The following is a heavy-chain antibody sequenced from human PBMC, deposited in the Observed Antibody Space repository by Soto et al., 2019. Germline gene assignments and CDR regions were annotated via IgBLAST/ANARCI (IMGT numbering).Heavy chain of an antibody. Sequence: GGSLRLSCAASGFTFSDYYMSWIRQAPGKGLEWVSYISSSGSTIYYADSVKGRFTISRDNAKNSLYLQMNSLRAEDTAVYYCARDQMVGSHLIGPWGYYYGMDVWGQGTTVTVSS. CDR1: GFTFSDYY. CDR3: ARDQMVGSHLIGPWGYYYGMDV. D-gene: IGHD3-9*01. V-gene: IGHV3-11*01. J-gene: IGHJ6*02. CDR2: ISSSGSTI.